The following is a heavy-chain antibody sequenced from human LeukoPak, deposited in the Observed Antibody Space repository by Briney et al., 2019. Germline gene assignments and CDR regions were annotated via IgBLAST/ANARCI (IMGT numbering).Heavy chain of an antibody. CDR2: ISYDGSNK. CDR1: GFTFSSYG. CDR3: ANDHVAGDSSYHDAFDI. D-gene: IGHD6-19*01. Sequence: GGSLRLSCAASGFTFSSYGMHWVRQAPGKGLEWVAVISYDGSNKYYADSVKGRFTISRDNSKNTLYLQVNSLRAEDTAVYYCANDHVAGDSSYHDAFDIWGQGTMVTVSS. J-gene: IGHJ3*02. V-gene: IGHV3-30*18.